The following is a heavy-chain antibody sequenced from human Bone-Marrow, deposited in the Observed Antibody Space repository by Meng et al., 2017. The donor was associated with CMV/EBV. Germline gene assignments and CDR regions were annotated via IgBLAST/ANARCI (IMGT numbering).Heavy chain of an antibody. J-gene: IGHJ6*02. CDR1: GGSISSYY. Sequence: GSLRLSCTVSGGSISSYYWSWIRQPPGKGLEWIGYIYYSGSTNYNPSLKSRVIISIDTSKNQFSLKLNSVTAADTAVYYCARLVVIAPYGLDVWGQGTTVTVSS. CDR3: ARLVVIAPYGLDV. V-gene: IGHV4-59*12. D-gene: IGHD2-21*01. CDR2: IYYSGST.